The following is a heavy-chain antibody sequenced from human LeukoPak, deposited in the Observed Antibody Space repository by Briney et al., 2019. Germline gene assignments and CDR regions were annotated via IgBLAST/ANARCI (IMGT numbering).Heavy chain of an antibody. CDR2: IGSDNKP. CDR3: ARALGSGTYGRYFDY. D-gene: IGHD3-10*01. V-gene: IGHV3-NL1*01. J-gene: IGHJ4*02. Sequence: PGGSLRLSCEASGFTFSAYAMTWVRQAPGQGLEWVSSIGSDNKPHYSESVKGRFTISRDNSKNTVYLQMNSLKTEDTAVYFCARALGSGTYGRYFDYWGQGTLVTVSS. CDR1: GFTFSAYA.